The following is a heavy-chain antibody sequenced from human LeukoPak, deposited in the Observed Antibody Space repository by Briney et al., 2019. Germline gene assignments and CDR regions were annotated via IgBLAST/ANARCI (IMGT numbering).Heavy chain of an antibody. CDR2: ISSSSSYI. CDR3: ARGGLRHNWVDP. J-gene: IGHJ5*02. V-gene: IGHV3-21*01. D-gene: IGHD3-10*01. Sequence: PGGSLRLSCAASGFTFSSYSMNWVRQAPGKGLEWVSSISSSSSYIYYADSVKGRFTISRDNAKNSLYLQMNSLRAEDTAVYYCARGGLRHNWVDPWGQGTLVTVSS. CDR1: GFTFSSYS.